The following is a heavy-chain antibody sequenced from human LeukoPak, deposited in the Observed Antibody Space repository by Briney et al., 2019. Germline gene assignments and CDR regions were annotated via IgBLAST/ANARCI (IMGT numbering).Heavy chain of an antibody. CDR2: ISADGGST. CDR3: AKESGKFDY. J-gene: IGHJ4*02. V-gene: IGHV3-43*02. CDR1: GLNFDDSA. Sequence: GGSLRLSCVASGLNFDDSAMHWVRQAPGKGLEWVSLISADGGSTFSADSVKGRFSISRDNSENSLYLQMNSLRSEDTVMYYCAKESGKFDYWGQGTLVAVSS.